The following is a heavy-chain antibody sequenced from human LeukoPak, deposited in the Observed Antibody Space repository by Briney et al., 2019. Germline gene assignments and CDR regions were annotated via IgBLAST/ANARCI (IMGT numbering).Heavy chain of an antibody. D-gene: IGHD1-7*01. V-gene: IGHV3-30*18. J-gene: IGHJ5*02. CDR1: GFTFSSYG. CDR2: ISYDGSNK. Sequence: GGSLRLSCAASGFTFSSYGMHWVRQAPGKGLEWVAVISYDGSNKYYADSVKGRFTISRDNSKNTLYLQMNSLRAEDTAVYYCAKERELRRSWFDPWGQGTLVTVSS. CDR3: AKERELRRSWFDP.